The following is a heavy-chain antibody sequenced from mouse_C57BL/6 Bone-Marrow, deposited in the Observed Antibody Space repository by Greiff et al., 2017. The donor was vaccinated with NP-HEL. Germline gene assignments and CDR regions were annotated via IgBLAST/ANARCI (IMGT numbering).Heavy chain of an antibody. CDR2: IDPSDSYT. Sequence: QVQLQQPGAELVKPGASVKLSCKASGYTFTSYWMQWVKQRPGQGLEWIGEIDPSDSYTNYNQKFKGKATLTVDTSSSTAYMQLSSLTSEDSAVYYCARRGYYEAWFAYWGQGTLVTVSA. V-gene: IGHV1-50*01. CDR3: ARRGYYEAWFAY. CDR1: GYTFTSYW. D-gene: IGHD2-3*01. J-gene: IGHJ3*01.